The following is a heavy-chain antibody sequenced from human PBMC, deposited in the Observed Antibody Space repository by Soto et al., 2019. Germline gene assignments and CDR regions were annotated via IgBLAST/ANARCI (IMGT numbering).Heavy chain of an antibody. CDR1: GFTFSSYA. CDR2: ISGSGSTI. V-gene: IGHV3-23*01. CDR3: AKVFYYYDSSGYYYFDY. D-gene: IGHD3-22*01. J-gene: IGHJ4*02. Sequence: GGSLRLSCAASGFTFSSYAVSWVRQAPGKGPEWISSISGSGSTIYYADSVKGRFTISRDNSKNTLYLQMSSLRAEDTAVYYCAKVFYYYDSSGYYYFDYWGPGTLVNV.